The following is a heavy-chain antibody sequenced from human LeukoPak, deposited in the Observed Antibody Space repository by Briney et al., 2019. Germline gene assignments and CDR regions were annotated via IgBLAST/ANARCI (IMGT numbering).Heavy chain of an antibody. CDR2: IYYSGST. V-gene: IGHV4-59*08. Sequence: SETLSLTCTVSGGSISSYYWSWIRQPPGKGLGWIGDIYYSGSTNYNPSPKSRVTISVDTSKNQFSLRLSSVTAADTAVYYSARLASGSYGPLTPFDYWGQGTLVTVSS. J-gene: IGHJ4*02. D-gene: IGHD1-26*01. CDR1: GGSISSYY. CDR3: ARLASGSYGPLTPFDY.